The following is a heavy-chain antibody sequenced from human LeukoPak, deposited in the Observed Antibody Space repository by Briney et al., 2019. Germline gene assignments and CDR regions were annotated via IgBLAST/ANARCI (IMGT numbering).Heavy chain of an antibody. J-gene: IGHJ5*02. D-gene: IGHD3-22*01. Sequence: GRSLRLSCAASGITFSSYGMHWVRQAPGKGLEWVAVIWYDGSNKYYADSVKGRFTISRDNSKNTLYLQMNSLRAEDTAVYYCARGYYDSSGTTWFDPWGQGTLVTVSS. CDR1: GITFSSYG. V-gene: IGHV3-33*01. CDR3: ARGYYDSSGTTWFDP. CDR2: IWYDGSNK.